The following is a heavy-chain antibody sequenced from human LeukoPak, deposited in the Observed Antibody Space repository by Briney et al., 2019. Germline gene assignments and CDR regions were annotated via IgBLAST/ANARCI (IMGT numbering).Heavy chain of an antibody. CDR2: IYYSGST. CDR3: ARAETSHPGYSGYDYVRFYYYYGMDV. D-gene: IGHD5-12*01. V-gene: IGHV4-30-4*01. Sequence: SQTLSLTCTISGGSISSGDYYWSWIRQPPGKGLEWIGYIYYSGSTHYNPSLKSRVTISVDTSKNQFSLKLSSVTAADTAVYYCARAETSHPGYSGYDYVRFYYYYGMDVWGQGTTVTVSS. J-gene: IGHJ6*02. CDR1: GGSISSGDYY.